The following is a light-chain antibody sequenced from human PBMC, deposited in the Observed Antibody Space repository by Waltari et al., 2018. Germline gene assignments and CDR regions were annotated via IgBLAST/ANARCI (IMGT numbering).Light chain of an antibody. CDR3: SSYAGSSTYV. J-gene: IGLJ1*01. CDR1: SGDVGNYNY. Sequence: QSALTQPPSASGSPGQSVTVSFPGTSGDVGNYNYVSWYQQYPGKAPKLIIYEVTKRPSGVPDRFSGSKSGNTASLTVSGLRAEDEADYYCSSYAGSSTYVFGSGTKVTVL. V-gene: IGLV2-8*01. CDR2: EVT.